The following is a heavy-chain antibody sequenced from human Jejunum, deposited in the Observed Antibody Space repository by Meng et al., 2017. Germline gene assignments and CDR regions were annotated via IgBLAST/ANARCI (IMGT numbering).Heavy chain of an antibody. CDR1: CGPLIDSNG. Sequence: VTPLGTLSLPCRVVCGPLIDSNGWSWAPQPPGKELEWIGEIYHTGSTNYNPSLKSRVTMSLDKSKNQFFLDLTSVTAADTAVYYCARDLLGPAIAASGYFDPWGQGTLVTVSS. D-gene: IGHD5-12*01. CDR2: IYHTGST. V-gene: IGHV4-4*03. J-gene: IGHJ5*02. CDR3: ARDLLGPAIAASGYFDP.